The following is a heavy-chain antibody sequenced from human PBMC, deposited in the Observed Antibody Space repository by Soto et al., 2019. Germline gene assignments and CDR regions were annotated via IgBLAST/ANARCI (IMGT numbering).Heavy chain of an antibody. V-gene: IGHV4-39*01. CDR3: ARGTVTTRYFDY. J-gene: IGHJ4*02. Sequence: SETLSLTCTVSGGSISSSSYYWGWIRQPPGMGLEWIANFYYSGSTYYNPSLKSRVTISVDTSKNQFSLKLTSVTAADTAVYYCARGTVTTRYFDYWGQGTLVTVSS. D-gene: IGHD4-17*01. CDR2: FYYSGST. CDR1: GGSISSSSYY.